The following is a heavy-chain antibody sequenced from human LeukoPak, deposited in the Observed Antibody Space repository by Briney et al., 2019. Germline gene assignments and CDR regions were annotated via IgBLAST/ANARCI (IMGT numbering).Heavy chain of an antibody. J-gene: IGHJ3*02. CDR3: AREGQWLAPGRAFDI. D-gene: IGHD6-19*01. Sequence: GGSLRLSCAASGFTFSSYAMSWVRQAPGKGLEWVSSISSSSSYIYYADSVKGRFTISRDNAKNSLYLQMNSLRAEDTAVYYCAREGQWLAPGRAFDIWGQGTMVTVSS. CDR1: GFTFSSYA. V-gene: IGHV3-21*01. CDR2: ISSSSSYI.